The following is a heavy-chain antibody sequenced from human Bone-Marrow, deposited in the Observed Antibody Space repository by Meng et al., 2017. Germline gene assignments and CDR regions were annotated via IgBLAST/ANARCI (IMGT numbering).Heavy chain of an antibody. D-gene: IGHD6-13*01. CDR3: ARSVEAAGDY. CDR2: IKQDGSDK. Sequence: GESLKISCAASGFTFNSYWMSWVRQAPGKGLEWVANIKQDGSDKYYVDSVKGRFTISRDNAKNSLFLQMNSLRAEDTAVYYCARSVEAAGDYWGQGTLVTVSS. J-gene: IGHJ4*02. V-gene: IGHV3-7*01. CDR1: GFTFNSYW.